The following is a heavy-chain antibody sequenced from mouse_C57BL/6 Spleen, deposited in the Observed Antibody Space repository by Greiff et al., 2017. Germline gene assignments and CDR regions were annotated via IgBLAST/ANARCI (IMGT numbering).Heavy chain of an antibody. J-gene: IGHJ3*01. V-gene: IGHV1-42*01. CDR2: INPSTGGT. D-gene: IGHD3-2*02. CDR1: GYSFTGYY. Sequence: VQLQQSGPELVKPGASVKISCKASGYSFTGYYMNWVKQSPEKSLEWIGEINPSTGGTNYTPKFTAKATLTADNSSSTAYMQLKSLTSEYSAVXDCARQGQLRLEKAWCAYGGQGTLVTVAA. CDR3: ARQGQLRLEKAWCAY.